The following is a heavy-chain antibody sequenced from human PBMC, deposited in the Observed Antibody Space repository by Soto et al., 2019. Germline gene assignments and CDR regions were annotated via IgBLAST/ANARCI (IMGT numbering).Heavy chain of an antibody. Sequence: SETLSLTXTVSGGSISSGDYYWSWIRQPPGKGLEWIGYIYYSGSTYYNPSLKSRVTISVDTSKNQSSLKLSSVTAADTAVYYCARYCTIFGVVTYYFDYWGQGTLVTVSS. CDR3: ARYCTIFGVVTYYFDY. D-gene: IGHD3-3*02. CDR1: GGSISSGDYY. V-gene: IGHV4-30-4*01. CDR2: IYYSGST. J-gene: IGHJ4*02.